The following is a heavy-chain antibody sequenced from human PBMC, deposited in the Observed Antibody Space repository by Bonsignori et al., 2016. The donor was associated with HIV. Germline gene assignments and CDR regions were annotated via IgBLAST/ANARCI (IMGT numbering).Heavy chain of an antibody. J-gene: IGHJ3*02. D-gene: IGHD2-8*01. V-gene: IGHV4-59*11. CDR1: GGSISSHY. Sequence: QLQLQESGPGLVKPSETLSLKCTVSGGSISSHYWSWIRQPPGRGLEWIGYMYYSGSTNYNPSLKSRVSISVDMSENQFSLKLTSVTAADTAVYYCARDQGLMRLKGAFDIWGQGTMVTVSS. CDR3: ARDQGLMRLKGAFDI. CDR2: MYYSGST.